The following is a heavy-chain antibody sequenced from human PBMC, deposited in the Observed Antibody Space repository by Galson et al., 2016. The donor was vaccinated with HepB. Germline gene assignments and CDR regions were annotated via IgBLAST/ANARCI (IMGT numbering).Heavy chain of an antibody. CDR3: ARGLSYGGNALFR. J-gene: IGHJ4*01. Sequence: SLRLSCAASGFTFSTYAMHWVRQAPGKGLEWVAFIWYDGSKKYYAESVKGRFTASRDNFKGSLYLQMDSLRAEDTAVYYCARGLSYGGNALFRWGHGTLVTVSS. V-gene: IGHV3-33*01. CDR1: GFTFSTYA. CDR2: IWYDGSKK. D-gene: IGHD4/OR15-4a*01.